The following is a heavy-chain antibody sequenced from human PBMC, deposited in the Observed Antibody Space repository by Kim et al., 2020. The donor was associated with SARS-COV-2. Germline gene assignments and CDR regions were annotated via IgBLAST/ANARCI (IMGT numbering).Heavy chain of an antibody. CDR2: ISYDGSNK. V-gene: IGHV3-30*04. J-gene: IGHJ4*02. CDR3: ARGYYYDSSGYWLY. CDR1: GFTFSSYA. Sequence: GGSLRLSCAASGFTFSSYAMHWVRQAPGKGLEWVAVISYDGSNKYYADSVKGRFTISRDNSKNTLYLQMNSLRAEDTAVYYCARGYYYDSSGYWLYWGQGTLVTVSS. D-gene: IGHD3-22*01.